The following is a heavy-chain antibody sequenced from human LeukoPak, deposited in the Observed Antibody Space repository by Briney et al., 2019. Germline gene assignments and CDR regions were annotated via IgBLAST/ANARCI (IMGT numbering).Heavy chain of an antibody. Sequence: PGGSLRLSCAASGFTFSSYWMHWVRQAPGKGLVWVSRIKSDGSNTNYADSVKGRFTISRDNAKNSLFLQMNSLRAEDTAVYYCARGTPTTRDFDYWGQGTLVTVSS. D-gene: IGHD4-11*01. J-gene: IGHJ4*02. CDR1: GFTFSSYW. CDR3: ARGTPTTRDFDY. V-gene: IGHV3-74*01. CDR2: IKSDGSNT.